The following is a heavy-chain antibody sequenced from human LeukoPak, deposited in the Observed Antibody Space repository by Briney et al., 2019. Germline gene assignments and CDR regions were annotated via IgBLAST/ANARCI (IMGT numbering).Heavy chain of an antibody. CDR3: ARDLGASGIGTFDY. D-gene: IGHD3-10*01. V-gene: IGHV4-30-4*01. CDR2: IYYSGST. Sequence: SQTLSLTCTVSGSSISSGDYYWSWIRQPPGKGLEWIGYIYYSGSTYYNPSLKSRVTISVDTSKNQFSLKLSSVTAADTAVYYCARDLGASGIGTFDYWGQGTLVTVSS. J-gene: IGHJ4*02. CDR1: GSSISSGDYY.